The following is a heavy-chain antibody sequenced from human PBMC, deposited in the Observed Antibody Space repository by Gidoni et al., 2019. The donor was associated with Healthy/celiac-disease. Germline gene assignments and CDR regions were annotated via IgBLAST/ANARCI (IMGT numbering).Heavy chain of an antibody. V-gene: IGHV3-23*01. CDR1: GFTFSSYA. CDR2: ISGSGGST. Sequence: EVQLLESGGGWVQPGGSRRLYCAASGFTFSSYAMSWVRQAPGKGLECVSAISGSGGSTYYADSVKDRFTISRDNSKNTLYLQMNSLRAEDTAVYYCAKDRYGDYMSYWGQGTLVTVSS. J-gene: IGHJ4*02. D-gene: IGHD4-17*01. CDR3: AKDRYGDYMSY.